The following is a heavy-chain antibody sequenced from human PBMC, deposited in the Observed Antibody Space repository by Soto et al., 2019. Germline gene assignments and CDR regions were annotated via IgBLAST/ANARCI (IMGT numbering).Heavy chain of an antibody. V-gene: IGHV3-21*01. CDR2: ISSSSSYI. J-gene: IGHJ6*02. CDR1: GFTFSSYS. Sequence: GALRLSCAASGFTFSSYSMNWVRQAPGKGLEWVSSISSSSSYIYYADSVKGRFTISRDNAKNSLYLQMNSLRAEDTAVYYCARALFVVVAATQGKGYYYYGMDVWGQGTTVTVSS. D-gene: IGHD2-15*01. CDR3: ARALFVVVAATQGKGYYYYGMDV.